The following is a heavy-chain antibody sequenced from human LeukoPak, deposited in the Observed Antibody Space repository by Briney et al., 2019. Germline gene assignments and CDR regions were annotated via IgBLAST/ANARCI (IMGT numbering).Heavy chain of an antibody. CDR1: GGSISSYY. D-gene: IGHD3-10*01. CDR2: IYYSGST. Sequence: SETLSLTCTVSGGSISSYYWSWIRQPPGKGLEWIGYIYYSGSTNYNPSLKSRVTISVDTSKKQFSLKLSSVTAADTAVYYCARLRRYGSGLYRYYFDYWGQGTLVTVSS. J-gene: IGHJ4*02. V-gene: IGHV4-59*01. CDR3: ARLRRYGSGLYRYYFDY.